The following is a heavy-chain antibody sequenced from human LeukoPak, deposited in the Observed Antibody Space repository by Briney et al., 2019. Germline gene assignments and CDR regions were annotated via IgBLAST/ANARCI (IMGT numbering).Heavy chain of an antibody. V-gene: IGHV3-7*01. D-gene: IGHD3-16*02. CDR1: GFTFGSYW. CDR3: ARMGVNYVWGSYRWSPPGY. CDR2: IKQDGSEK. Sequence: PGGSLRLSCAASGFTFGSYWMSWVRQAPGKGLEWVANIKQDGSEKYYVDSVKRRFTISRDNAKNSLYLQMNSLRAEDTAVYYCARMGVNYVWGSYRWSPPGYWGQGTLVTVSS. J-gene: IGHJ4*02.